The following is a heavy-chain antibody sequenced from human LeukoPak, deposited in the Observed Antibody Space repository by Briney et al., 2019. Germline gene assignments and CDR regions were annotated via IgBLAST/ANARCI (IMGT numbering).Heavy chain of an antibody. Sequence: GESLKISCKGSGYSFTSYWIGWVRQMPGKGLEWMGIIYPGDSDTRYSPSFQGQVTISADKSISTAYLQWSSLKASDTPIHYCERKEEPDVFDIGAKGKMFTVS. V-gene: IGHV5-51*01. D-gene: IGHD1-14*01. CDR2: IYPGDSDT. CDR3: ERKEEPDVFDI. CDR1: GYSFTSYW. J-gene: IGHJ3*02.